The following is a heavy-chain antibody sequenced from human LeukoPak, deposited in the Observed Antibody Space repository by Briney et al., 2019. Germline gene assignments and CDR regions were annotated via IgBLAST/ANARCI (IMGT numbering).Heavy chain of an antibody. V-gene: IGHV3-21*01. CDR1: GFTFSNYA. Sequence: GGSLRLSCAASGFTFSNYAMNWVRQAPGKGLEWVSSISSSSSYIYYADSVKGRFTISRDNAKNSLYLQMNSLRAEDTAVYYCAREDYDFWSGYRDFDYWGQGTLVTVSS. CDR3: AREDYDFWSGYRDFDY. D-gene: IGHD3-3*01. CDR2: ISSSSSYI. J-gene: IGHJ4*02.